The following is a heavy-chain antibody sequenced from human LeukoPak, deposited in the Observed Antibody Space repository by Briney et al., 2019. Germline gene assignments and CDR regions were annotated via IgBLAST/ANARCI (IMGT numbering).Heavy chain of an antibody. CDR3: ARVRDFWSGYLADY. V-gene: IGHV3-48*01. D-gene: IGHD3-3*01. CDR2: ISSSSSTI. J-gene: IGHJ4*02. CDR1: GFTFSSYS. Sequence: GGSLRLSYAASGFTFSSYSMNWVRQAPGKGREWGSYISSSSSTIYYADSVKGRFTISRDNAKNSLYLQMNSLRAEDTAVYYCARVRDFWSGYLADYWGQGTLVTVSS.